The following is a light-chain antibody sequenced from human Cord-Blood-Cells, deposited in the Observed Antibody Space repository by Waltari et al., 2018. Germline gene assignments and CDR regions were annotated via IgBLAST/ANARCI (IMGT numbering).Light chain of an antibody. CDR3: QQYYSTPYT. V-gene: IGKV4-1*01. CDR1: KSVLYSSNNKNY. CDR2: WAS. J-gene: IGKJ2*01. Sequence: DILMTQSPDSLAVSLGGRATINCKSSKSVLYSSNNKNYLAWYQQKPGQPPKLLIYWASTRESGVPDRFSGSGSGTDFTLTISSLQAEDVAVYYCQQYYSTPYTFGQGTKLEIK.